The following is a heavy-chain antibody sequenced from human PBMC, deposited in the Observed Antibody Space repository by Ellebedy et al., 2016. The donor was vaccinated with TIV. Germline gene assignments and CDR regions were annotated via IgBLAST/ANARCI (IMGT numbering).Heavy chain of an antibody. Sequence: GESLKISXAASGFTVSSNYMSWVRQAPGKGLEWASVIYSGGSTFYADSVKGRFTISRDNSKNTLYLQMNSLGAEDTAVYYCATRDYDLWSGVSYYYYMDVWGKGTTVTVSS. J-gene: IGHJ6*03. CDR2: IYSGGST. CDR1: GFTVSSNY. V-gene: IGHV3-53*01. D-gene: IGHD3-3*01. CDR3: ATRDYDLWSGVSYYYYMDV.